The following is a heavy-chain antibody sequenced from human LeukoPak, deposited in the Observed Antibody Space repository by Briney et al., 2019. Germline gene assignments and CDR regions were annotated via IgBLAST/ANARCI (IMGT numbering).Heavy chain of an antibody. CDR3: TRAITYFYGSVTYDWFAS. J-gene: IGHJ5*01. CDR2: IKSDGST. V-gene: IGHV3-74*01. Sequence: GGSLRLSCVASGFIFDDYAMHWVRQVPGKGLMWVARIKSDGSTIYADSVQGRFTISRDNAKNMVYLQMNSLRDDDTAIYYCTRAITYFYGSVTYDWFASWGQGTRVTVSS. CDR1: GFIFDDYA. D-gene: IGHD3-10*01.